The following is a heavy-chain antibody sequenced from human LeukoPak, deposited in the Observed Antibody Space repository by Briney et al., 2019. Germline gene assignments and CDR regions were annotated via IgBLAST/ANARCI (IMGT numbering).Heavy chain of an antibody. CDR3: TTVFYYDSSGYRYYYYYYMDV. CDR2: IKSKTDGGTT. J-gene: IGHJ6*03. CDR1: GFTFSNAW. D-gene: IGHD3-22*01. Sequence: GGSPRLSCAASGFTFSNAWMSWVRQAPGKGLEWVGRIKSKTDGGTTDYAAPVKGRFTISRDDSKNTLYLQMNSLKTEDTAVYYCTTVFYYDSSGYRYYYYYYMDVWGKGTTVTVSS. V-gene: IGHV3-15*01.